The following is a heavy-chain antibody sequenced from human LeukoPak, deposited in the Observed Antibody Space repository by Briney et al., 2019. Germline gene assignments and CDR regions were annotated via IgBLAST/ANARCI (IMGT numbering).Heavy chain of an antibody. CDR3: ARTGGYSYGSDALDI. D-gene: IGHD5-18*01. CDR2: ISYDGSNK. CDR1: GFSFSSYA. J-gene: IGHJ3*02. V-gene: IGHV3-30-3*01. Sequence: GRSLRLSCAASGFSFSSYAMHWVRQAPGKGLEWVAVISYDGSNKYDADSVKGRFTISRDNSKNTLYLQMNSLRAEDTAVYYCARTGGYSYGSDALDIWGQGTMVTVSS.